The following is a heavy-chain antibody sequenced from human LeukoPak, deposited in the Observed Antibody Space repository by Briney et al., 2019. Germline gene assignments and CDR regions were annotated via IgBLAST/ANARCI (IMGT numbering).Heavy chain of an antibody. CDR2: ISGSNPGT. D-gene: IGHD2-15*01. J-gene: IGHJ4*02. V-gene: IGHV3-23*01. CDR3: AKAPVGHCSGAFCYHFDS. Sequence: GGSLRLSCAASGFTFSTYAMSWVRQTPGKGLEWVAAISGSNPGTYHANSVKGRFTISRDNSKNTLHLQMRGLRAEDTARYYCAKAPVGHCSGAFCYHFDSWGQGTLVTVSS. CDR1: GFTFSTYA.